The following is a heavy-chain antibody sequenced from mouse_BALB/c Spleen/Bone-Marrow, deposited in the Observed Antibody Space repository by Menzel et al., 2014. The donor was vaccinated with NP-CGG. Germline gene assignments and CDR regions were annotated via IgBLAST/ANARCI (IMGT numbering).Heavy chain of an antibody. CDR3: ARNGNFYAMDY. CDR2: IXSDGST. Sequence: VMLVESGPGLVSPSQSLSIPCTISGFSLTSYGLHWVRQPPGKGLEWLVVIXSDGSTTYNSALKSRLSISKDNSKSQVFLKMNSLQTDDTAMYYCARNGNFYAMDYWGQGTSVTVSS. CDR1: GFSLTSYG. J-gene: IGHJ4*01. V-gene: IGHV2-6-1*01. D-gene: IGHD2-1*01.